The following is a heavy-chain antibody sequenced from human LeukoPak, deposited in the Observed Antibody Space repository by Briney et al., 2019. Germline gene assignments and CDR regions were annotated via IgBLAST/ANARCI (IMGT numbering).Heavy chain of an antibody. CDR1: GSSISSDYY. CDR3: AREPRYCTTTGCYPRWFDP. Sequence: SETLSLTCTVSGSSISSDYYWGWIRQPPGKGLEWIGSLYRSGRTYYNPSLKSRVTISVDTSKNQFSLKLKSVTAADTAVYSSAREPRYCTTTGCYPRWFDPWGQGTLVTVSS. J-gene: IGHJ5*02. CDR2: LYRSGRT. V-gene: IGHV4-38-2*02. D-gene: IGHD2-2*01.